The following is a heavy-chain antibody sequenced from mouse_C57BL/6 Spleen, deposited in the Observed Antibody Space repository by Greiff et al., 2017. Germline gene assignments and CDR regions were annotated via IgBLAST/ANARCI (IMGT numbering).Heavy chain of an antibody. V-gene: IGHV5-17*01. J-gene: IGHJ2*01. CDR3: ARPYYGYDGQYFDY. Sequence: EVQRVESGGGLVKPGGSLKLSCAASGFTFSDYGMHWVRQAPEKGLEWVAYISSGSSTIYYADTVKGRFTISRDNAKNTLFLQMTSLRSEDTAMYYCARPYYGYDGQYFDYWGQGTTLTVSS. D-gene: IGHD2-9*01. CDR2: ISSGSSTI. CDR1: GFTFSDYG.